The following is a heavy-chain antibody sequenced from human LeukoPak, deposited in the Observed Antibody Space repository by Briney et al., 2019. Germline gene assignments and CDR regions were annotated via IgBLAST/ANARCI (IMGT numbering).Heavy chain of an antibody. D-gene: IGHD3-9*01. CDR3: ASGTLHYDILTGYYLGYMDV. Sequence: PSETLSLTCTVSGGSISSGSYYWSWIRQPAGKGLEWIGRIYTSGSTNYNPSLKSRVTISVDTSKNQFSLKLSSVTAADTAVYYCASGTLHYDILTGYYLGYMDVWGKGTTVTISS. V-gene: IGHV4-61*02. J-gene: IGHJ6*03. CDR1: GGSISSGSYY. CDR2: IYTSGST.